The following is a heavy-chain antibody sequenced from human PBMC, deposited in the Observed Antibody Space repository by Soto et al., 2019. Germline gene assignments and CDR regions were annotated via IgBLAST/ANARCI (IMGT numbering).Heavy chain of an antibody. D-gene: IGHD6-19*01. CDR1: GFTFSSYA. Sequence: EVQLLESGGNLVQPGGSLRLSCAASGFTFSSYAMSWVRQAPGKGLEWVSAISGSGGRTYYADSVKGRFTISRDNSKNTLYLPMNSLRAEDTAVYYCTKVLEQWRNRDAFDIWGQGTMVTVSS. CDR3: TKVLEQWRNRDAFDI. V-gene: IGHV3-23*01. CDR2: ISGSGGRT. J-gene: IGHJ3*02.